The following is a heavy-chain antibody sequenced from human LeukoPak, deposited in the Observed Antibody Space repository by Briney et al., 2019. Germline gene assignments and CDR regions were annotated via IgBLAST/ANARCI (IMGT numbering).Heavy chain of an antibody. CDR1: GFTFSDYV. Sequence: GGSLRLSCAASGFTFSDYVMSWVRQAPGKGLEWVSAISGSGGSTYYGDSVKGRLTISRDNSKNTLYLQMNSLRAEDTAVYYCAKYANGGPQDYWGQGTLVTVSP. CDR2: ISGSGGST. CDR3: AKYANGGPQDY. D-gene: IGHD2-2*01. V-gene: IGHV3-23*01. J-gene: IGHJ4*02.